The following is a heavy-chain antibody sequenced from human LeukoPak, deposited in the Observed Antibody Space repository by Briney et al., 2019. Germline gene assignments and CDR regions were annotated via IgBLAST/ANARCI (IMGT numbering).Heavy chain of an antibody. CDR3: ARGEEYSSSSNYFDY. CDR1: GGSISSYY. Sequence: SETLSLTCTVSGGSISSYYWSWIRQPPGKGLEWIGYIYYSGSTNYNPSLKSRVTISVDTSKNQFSLKLSSVTAADTAVYYCARGEEYSSSSNYFDYWSQGTLVTVSS. V-gene: IGHV4-59*01. J-gene: IGHJ4*02. CDR2: IYYSGST. D-gene: IGHD6-6*01.